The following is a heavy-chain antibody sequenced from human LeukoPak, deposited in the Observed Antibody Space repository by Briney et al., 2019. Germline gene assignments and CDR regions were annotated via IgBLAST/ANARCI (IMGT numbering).Heavy chain of an antibody. J-gene: IGHJ4*02. Sequence: GGSLRLSCAASGFTFSSYTMNWVRQAPGKGLEWVSSSSSSSIYTYYTDSVKGRFTTSRDNAKNSLYLQMSSLRAEDTAVYYCARTGYNYGTPLNYWGQGTLVTVSS. D-gene: IGHD5-18*01. CDR1: GFTFSSYT. V-gene: IGHV3-21*01. CDR3: ARTGYNYGTPLNY. CDR2: SSSSSIYT.